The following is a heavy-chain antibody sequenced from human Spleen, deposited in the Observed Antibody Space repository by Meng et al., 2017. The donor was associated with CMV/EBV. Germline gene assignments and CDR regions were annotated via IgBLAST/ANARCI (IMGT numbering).Heavy chain of an antibody. CDR3: ARGGRVVMVFNWFDP. Sequence: ASVKVSCKTAGYTFTAYYIHWVRQAPGQGLEWMGWINPASGGTNYAQKFQGRVTMTRDTSVNTAYMELSRLTSDDTAIYYCARGGRVVMVFNWFDPWGQGSLVTVSS. J-gene: IGHJ5*02. D-gene: IGHD2-8*01. CDR1: GYTFTAYY. CDR2: INPASGGT. V-gene: IGHV1-2*02.